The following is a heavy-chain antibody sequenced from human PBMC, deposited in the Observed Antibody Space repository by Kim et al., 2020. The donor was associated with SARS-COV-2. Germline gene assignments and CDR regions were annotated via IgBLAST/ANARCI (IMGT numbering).Heavy chain of an antibody. D-gene: IGHD2-21*01. V-gene: IGHV4-34*01. CDR3: ARAVWFKYFDY. CDR1: GGSFSGYY. CDR2: INHSGST. Sequence: SETLSLTCAVYGGSFSGYYWSWIRQPPGKGLEWIGEINHSGSTNYNPSLKSRVTISVDTSKNQFSLKLSSVTAADTAVYYCARAVWFKYFDYWGQGTLVTVSS. J-gene: IGHJ4*02.